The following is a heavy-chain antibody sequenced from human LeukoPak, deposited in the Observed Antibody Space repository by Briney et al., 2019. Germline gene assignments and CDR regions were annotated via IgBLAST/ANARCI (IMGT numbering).Heavy chain of an antibody. CDR2: IIPIFGTA. V-gene: IGHV1-69*06. CDR1: GGTFTSYA. CDR3: ARLRYCSSTSCYAGMRGYFDY. J-gene: IGHJ4*02. Sequence: SVKVSCKASGGTFTSYAISWVRQAPGQGGEGMGGIIPIFGTANYAQKFQGRVTITADKSTSTAYMELSSLRSEDTAVYCCARLRYCSSTSCYAGMRGYFDYWGQGTLVTVSS. D-gene: IGHD2-2*01.